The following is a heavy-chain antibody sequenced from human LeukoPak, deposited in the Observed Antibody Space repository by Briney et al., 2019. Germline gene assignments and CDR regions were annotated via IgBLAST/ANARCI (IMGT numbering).Heavy chain of an antibody. CDR2: ISGSGGST. J-gene: IGHJ2*01. V-gene: IGHV3-23*01. CDR1: GFTFSTYA. CDR3: AKWPFASMIVWYFDL. Sequence: GGSLRLSCAASGFTFSTYAMSWVRQAPGKGLEWVSGISGSGGSTYNADSVKGRFTISRDNSKNTLYLQMNSLRAEDTAVYYCAKWPFASMIVWYFDLGGRGTLVTVSS. D-gene: IGHD3-22*01.